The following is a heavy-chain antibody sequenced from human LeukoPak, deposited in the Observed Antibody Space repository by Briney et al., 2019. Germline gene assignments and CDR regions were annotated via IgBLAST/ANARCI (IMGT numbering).Heavy chain of an antibody. D-gene: IGHD3-3*01. CDR2: IYHSGSGST. V-gene: IGHV4-30-2*01. CDR3: ARINDFWSGPTLDV. CDR1: GGSISSGGHS. J-gene: IGHJ6*02. Sequence: PSETLSLTCTVSGGSISSGGHSWSWIRQPPGKGLEWIGYIYHSGSGSTYYNPSLKSRVTISIDKSKNQFSLKLNSVTAADTAVYYCARINDFWSGPTLDVWGQGTTVTVSS.